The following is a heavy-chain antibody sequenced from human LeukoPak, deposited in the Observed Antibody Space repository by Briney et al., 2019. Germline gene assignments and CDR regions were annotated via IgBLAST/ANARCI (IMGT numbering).Heavy chain of an antibody. Sequence: ASVKVSCKASGYTFTGYAMNWVRQAPGQGLEWMGWINTNTGNPTYAQGFTGRFVFSLDTSVSTAYLQISSLKAEDTAVYYCARSFGELLSPVYFDYWGQGTLVTVSS. J-gene: IGHJ4*02. CDR2: INTNTGNP. CDR1: GYTFTGYA. D-gene: IGHD3-10*01. CDR3: ARSFGELLSPVYFDY. V-gene: IGHV7-4-1*02.